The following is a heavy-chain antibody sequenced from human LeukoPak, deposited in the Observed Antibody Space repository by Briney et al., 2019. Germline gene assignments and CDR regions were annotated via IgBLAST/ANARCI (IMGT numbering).Heavy chain of an antibody. Sequence: PSETLSLTCTVSGGSISSSHWTWIRQPPGKGLEWIGYVFYSGSTNYNPSLKSRVTISIGTAKDRFSLRLTSVTAADTAVYYCARLGEHNLEGWGQGILVTVSS. J-gene: IGHJ4*02. CDR1: GGSISSSH. V-gene: IGHV4-59*01. D-gene: IGHD3-16*01. CDR2: VFYSGST. CDR3: ARLGEHNLEG.